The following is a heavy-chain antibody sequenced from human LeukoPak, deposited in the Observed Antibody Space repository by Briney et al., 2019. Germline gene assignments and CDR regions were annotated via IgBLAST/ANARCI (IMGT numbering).Heavy chain of an antibody. J-gene: IGHJ4*02. V-gene: IGHV1-46*01. D-gene: IGHD3-22*01. CDR1: GYTFTSYY. CDR3: ARRSKSTYDSSGYYTFDY. CDR2: INPSGGST. Sequence: ASVKVSCKASGYTFTSYYMHWVRQAPGQGLEWMGIINPSGGSTSYAQKFQGRVTMTRDTSASTVYMELSSLRSEDTAVYYCARRSKSTYDSSGYYTFDYWGQGTLVTVSS.